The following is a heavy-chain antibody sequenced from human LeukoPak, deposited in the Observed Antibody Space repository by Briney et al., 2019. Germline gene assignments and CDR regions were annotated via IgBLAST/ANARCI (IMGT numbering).Heavy chain of an antibody. CDR2: INPSGGST. D-gene: IGHD3-9*01. CDR1: GYTFTSYY. J-gene: IGHJ1*01. CDR3: ARDAASYYDISSRRVEYFQH. V-gene: IGHV1-46*01. Sequence: ASVKVSCTASGYTFTSYYMHWVRQAPGQGLEWMGIINPSGGSTSYAQKFQGRVTMTRDTSTSTVYMELSSLRSEDTAVYYCARDAASYYDISSRRVEYFQHWGQGTLVTVSS.